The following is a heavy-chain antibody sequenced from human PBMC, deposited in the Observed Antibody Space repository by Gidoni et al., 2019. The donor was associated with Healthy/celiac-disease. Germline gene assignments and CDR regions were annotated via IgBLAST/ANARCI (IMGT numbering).Heavy chain of an antibody. Sequence: SGFTFSSYAMSWVRQAPGKGLEWVSAISGSGGSTYYADSVKGRFTISRDNSKNTLYLQMNSLRAEDTAVYYCAKDLEYYGSGSYYNTLYFDYWGQGTLVTVSS. CDR2: ISGSGGST. J-gene: IGHJ4*02. CDR1: GFTFSSYA. D-gene: IGHD3-10*01. CDR3: AKDLEYYGSGSYYNTLYFDY. V-gene: IGHV3-23*01.